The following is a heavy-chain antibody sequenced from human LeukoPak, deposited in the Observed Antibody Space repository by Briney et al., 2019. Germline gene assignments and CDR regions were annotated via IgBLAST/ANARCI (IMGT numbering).Heavy chain of an antibody. CDR2: IWYDGSNK. Sequence: PGRSLRLSCAASGFTFSSYGMHWVRQAPGKGLEWVAVIWYDGSNKYYADSVKGRFTISRDNSKNMLYLQMNSLRAEDTAVYYCASEYSSGWPHYWGQGTLVTVSS. J-gene: IGHJ4*02. D-gene: IGHD6-19*01. V-gene: IGHV3-33*01. CDR1: GFTFSSYG. CDR3: ASEYSSGWPHY.